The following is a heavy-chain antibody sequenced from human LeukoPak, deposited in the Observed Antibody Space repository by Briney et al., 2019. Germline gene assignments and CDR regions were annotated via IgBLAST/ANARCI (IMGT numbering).Heavy chain of an antibody. CDR3: ARGNYAVDY. Sequence: PGGSLRLSCAASGFTFSTYSMNWVRQPPGKGLEWIGEINHSGSTNYNPSLKSRVTISVDTSKNQFSLKLSSVTAADTAVYYCARGNYAVDYWGQGTLVTVSS. J-gene: IGHJ4*02. CDR1: GFTFSTYS. CDR2: INHSGST. D-gene: IGHD1-7*01. V-gene: IGHV4-34*01.